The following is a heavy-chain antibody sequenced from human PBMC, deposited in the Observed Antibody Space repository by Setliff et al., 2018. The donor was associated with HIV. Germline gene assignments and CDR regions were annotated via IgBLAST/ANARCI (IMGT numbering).Heavy chain of an antibody. J-gene: IGHJ6*03. CDR2: FSAYNDNT. V-gene: IGHV1-18*01. D-gene: IGHD2-8*01. Sequence: ASVKVSCKASGYTFTSYGIAWVRQAPGQGLEWMEWFSAYNDNTNYAHNLQGRVTMTTDTSTSTAYMELRSLRSDDTAVYYCARTPRIMVTLKGEYYYYYMDVWGKGTTVTVSS. CDR1: GYTFTSYG. CDR3: ARTPRIMVTLKGEYYYYYMDV.